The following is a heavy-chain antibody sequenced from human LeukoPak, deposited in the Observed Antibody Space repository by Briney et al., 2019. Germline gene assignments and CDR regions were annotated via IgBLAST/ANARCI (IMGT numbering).Heavy chain of an antibody. D-gene: IGHD6-19*01. Sequence: ASVKVSCKVSEDTFTTYYVHWVRQAPGQGLDWMGIINPSGGSTTYAQKFQGRVTMTRDTSTSTVYMELSSLRSEDTAVYYCARDRVSSGWPLTLDYWGQGTLVTVSS. CDR2: INPSGGST. J-gene: IGHJ4*02. CDR1: EDTFTTYY. V-gene: IGHV1-46*01. CDR3: ARDRVSSGWPLTLDY.